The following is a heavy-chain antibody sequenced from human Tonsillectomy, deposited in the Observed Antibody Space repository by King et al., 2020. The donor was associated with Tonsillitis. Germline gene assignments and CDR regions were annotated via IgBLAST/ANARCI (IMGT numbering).Heavy chain of an antibody. V-gene: IGHV5-51*01. J-gene: IGHJ3*02. D-gene: IGHD1-26*01. Sequence: VQLVQSGAEVKKPGESLKISCKGFGYTFTNYWIGWVRQMPGKGLEWMGIIYPGDSDTRYSPSFQGQVTISADKSINTVYLQWSSLKASDTAMYYCARFGTTLLRPYDALDIWGQGTMVTVSS. CDR3: ARFGTTLLRPYDALDI. CDR1: GYTFTNYW. CDR2: IYPGDSDT.